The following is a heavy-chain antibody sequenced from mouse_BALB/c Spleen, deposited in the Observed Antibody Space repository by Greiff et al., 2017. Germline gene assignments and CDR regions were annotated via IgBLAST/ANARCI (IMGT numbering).Heavy chain of an antibody. CDR2: IWGDGST. D-gene: IGHD2-4*01. CDR3: ARGRGKSTMITTNWYFDV. V-gene: IGHV2-6-7*01. Sequence: QVQLQESGPGLVAPSQSLSITCTVSGFSLTGYGVNWVRQPPGKGLEWLGMIWGDGSTDYNSALKSRLSISKDNSKSQVFLKMNSLQTDDTARYYCARGRGKSTMITTNWYFDVWGAGTTVTVSS. CDR1: GFSLTGYG. J-gene: IGHJ1*01.